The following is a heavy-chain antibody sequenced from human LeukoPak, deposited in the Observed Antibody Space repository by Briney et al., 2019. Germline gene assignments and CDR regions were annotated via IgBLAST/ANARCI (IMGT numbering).Heavy chain of an antibody. Sequence: ASVKVSCKASGYTFTGYYMHWVRQAPGQGLEWMGWINPNSGGTNYAQKFQGRVTMTRDTSKNQFSLKLSSVTAADTAVYYCARGTFSYSHGYPAHYYMDVWGKGTTVTVSS. CDR3: ARGTFSYSHGYPAHYYMDV. D-gene: IGHD5-18*01. CDR2: INPNSGGT. CDR1: GYTFTGYY. J-gene: IGHJ6*03. V-gene: IGHV1-2*02.